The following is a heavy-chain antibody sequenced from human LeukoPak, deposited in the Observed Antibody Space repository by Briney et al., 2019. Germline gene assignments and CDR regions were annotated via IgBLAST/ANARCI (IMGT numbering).Heavy chain of an antibody. D-gene: IGHD2-21*02. CDR3: AVSVQVPAIPAFDY. CDR1: TFTKHF. V-gene: IGHV1-2*02. Sequence: ASVKVSCNTFTKHFIHWVRQAPGQGLEWVGWIDPNSGATKYAQKFQGGVTMTRDTSISTVSMELSSLRFDDTAIYYCAVSVQVPAIPAFDYWGQGTLVTVSS. CDR2: IDPNSGAT. J-gene: IGHJ4*02.